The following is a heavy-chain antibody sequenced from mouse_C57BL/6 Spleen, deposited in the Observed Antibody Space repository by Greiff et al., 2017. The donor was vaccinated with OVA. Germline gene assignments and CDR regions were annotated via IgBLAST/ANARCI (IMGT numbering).Heavy chain of an antibody. CDR3: TRPYYSNSWFAY. CDR2: IDPETGGT. V-gene: IGHV1-15*01. Sequence: VQLQQSGAELVRPGASVTLSCKASGYTFTDYEMHWVKQTPVHGLEWIGAIDPETGGTAYNQKFKGKAILTADKSSSTAYMELRSLTSEDSAVYYCTRPYYSNSWFAYWGQGTLVTVSA. CDR1: GYTFTDYE. J-gene: IGHJ3*01. D-gene: IGHD2-5*01.